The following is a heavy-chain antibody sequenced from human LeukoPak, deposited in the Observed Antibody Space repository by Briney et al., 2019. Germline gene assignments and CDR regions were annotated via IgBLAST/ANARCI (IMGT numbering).Heavy chain of an antibody. V-gene: IGHV3-7*01. Sequence: GGSLGLSCAASGFTFSSYWMSWVRQAPGKGLEWVANIKQDESEKYYVDSVKGRFTISRDNAKNSLYLQMNSLRAEDTAVYYCARDKIEGPTKLDYWGQGILVTVSS. CDR1: GFTFSSYW. J-gene: IGHJ4*02. D-gene: IGHD1-1*01. CDR2: IKQDESEK. CDR3: ARDKIEGPTKLDY.